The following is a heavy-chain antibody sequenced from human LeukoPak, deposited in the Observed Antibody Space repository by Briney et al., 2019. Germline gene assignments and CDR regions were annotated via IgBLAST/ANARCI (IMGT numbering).Heavy chain of an antibody. CDR1: GWSFSGYY. J-gene: IGHJ4*02. D-gene: IGHD4-17*01. CDR2: INHSGSA. V-gene: IGHV4-34*01. Sequence: SETLSLTCAASGWSFSGYYWTWIRQPPGKGLEWIGEINHSGSANYNPSLKSRVTISLDTSKNQFSLKLSSVTAADTAVYYCARGQGTVTTHWGQGTLVTVSS. CDR3: ARGQGTVTTH.